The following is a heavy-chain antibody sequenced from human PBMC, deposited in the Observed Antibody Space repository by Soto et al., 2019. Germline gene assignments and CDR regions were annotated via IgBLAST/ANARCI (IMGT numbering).Heavy chain of an antibody. CDR3: TRGDY. J-gene: IGHJ4*02. CDR1: GDSMTTVGYY. Sequence: QVQLQESGPGLVKPSQTLSLTCTVSGDSMTTVGYYWTWIRQHPGQGLEWIGFISYSGSTYFISSRKGRAAIAADTSKIQFSLPLKAVTAADTAVYYCTRGDYWGQGTLGTVS. V-gene: IGHV4-31*03. CDR2: ISYSGST.